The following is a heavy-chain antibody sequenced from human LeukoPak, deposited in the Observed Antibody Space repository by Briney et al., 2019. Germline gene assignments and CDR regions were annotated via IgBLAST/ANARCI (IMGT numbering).Heavy chain of an antibody. Sequence: SVKVSCKASGGTFSSYAISWVRQAPGQGLEWMGGITPIFGTANYAQKFQGRVTITADESTSTAYMELSSLRSEDTAVYYCARFDDYGDYGTYWGQGTLVTVSS. CDR2: ITPIFGTA. D-gene: IGHD4-17*01. CDR1: GGTFSSYA. CDR3: ARFDDYGDYGTY. V-gene: IGHV1-69*01. J-gene: IGHJ4*02.